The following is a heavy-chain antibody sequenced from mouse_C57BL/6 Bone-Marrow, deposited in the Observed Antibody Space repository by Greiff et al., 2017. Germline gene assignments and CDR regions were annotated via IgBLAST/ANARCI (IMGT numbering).Heavy chain of an antibody. D-gene: IGHD2-4*01. V-gene: IGHV1-76*01. CDR1: GYTFTDYY. Sequence: QVQLQQSGAELVRPGASVKLSCKASGYTFTDYYINWVKQRPGQGLEWIARIYPGSGNTYYNEKFKGKATLTAEKSSSTAYMQLSSLTSEDSAVYFWARGLDYDGDAMDYWGQGTSVTVSS. J-gene: IGHJ4*01. CDR2: IYPGSGNT. CDR3: ARGLDYDGDAMDY.